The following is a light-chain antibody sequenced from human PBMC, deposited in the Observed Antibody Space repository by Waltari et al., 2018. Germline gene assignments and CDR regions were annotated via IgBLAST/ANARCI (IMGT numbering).Light chain of an antibody. CDR1: SSNIGSTP. J-gene: IGLJ6*01. CDR2: TNN. V-gene: IGLV1-44*01. Sequence: QSVLTQPPSASGTPGQRVTISCSGSSSNIGSTPVNWYQQLPGTAPKPLIYTNNQRPSGVPDRFSGSKSGTSASLAISGLQSEDEAHYYCATWDDSLNGNVFGSGTKVIVL. CDR3: ATWDDSLNGNV.